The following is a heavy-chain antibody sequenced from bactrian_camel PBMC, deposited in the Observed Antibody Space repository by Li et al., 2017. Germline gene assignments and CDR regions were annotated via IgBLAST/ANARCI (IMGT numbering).Heavy chain of an antibody. D-gene: IGHD6*01. V-gene: IGHV3-1*01. J-gene: IGHJ4*01. CDR2: INWSGDSP. CDR1: GFTFDDYG. Sequence: VQLVESGGGSVQAGGSLRLSCAASGFTFDDYGLGWIRQAPGKGLEWVSTINWSGDSPRYAASVKGRFTISRDNAKNTLYLQMNSLKPEDTAVYYCAADSLNRGGSSIRQGTQVTVS.